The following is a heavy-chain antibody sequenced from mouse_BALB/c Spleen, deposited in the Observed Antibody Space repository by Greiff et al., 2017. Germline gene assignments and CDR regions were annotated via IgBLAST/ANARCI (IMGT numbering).Heavy chain of an antibody. CDR2: IWAGGST. Sequence: VNLVESGPGLVAPSQSLSITCTVSGFSLTSYGVHWVRQPPGKGLEWLGVIWAGGSTNYNSALMSRLSISKDNSKSQVFLKMNSLQTDDTAMYYCARDIWTRAYWGQGTLVTVSA. J-gene: IGHJ3*01. V-gene: IGHV2-9*02. CDR1: GFSLTSYG. CDR3: ARDIWTRAY.